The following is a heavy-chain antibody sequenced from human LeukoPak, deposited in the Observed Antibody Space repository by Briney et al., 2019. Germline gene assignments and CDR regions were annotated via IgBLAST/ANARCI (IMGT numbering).Heavy chain of an antibody. J-gene: IGHJ4*02. CDR2: ISWNSDSV. Sequence: SLRLSCAASGFTFHNHAMHWVRQVPGKGLEWVSRISWNSDSVGYADPVKGRFTISRDNAKNPLYLQMNSLRAEDTAVYYCARDNYYDSSGLGYWGQGTLVTVSS. D-gene: IGHD3-22*01. V-gene: IGHV3-9*01. CDR1: GFTFHNHA. CDR3: ARDNYYDSSGLGY.